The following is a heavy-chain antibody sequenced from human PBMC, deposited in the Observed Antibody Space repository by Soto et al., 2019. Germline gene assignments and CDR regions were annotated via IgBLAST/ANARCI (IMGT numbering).Heavy chain of an antibody. D-gene: IGHD4-4*01. CDR2: TSGSSHVI. Sequence: GGSLRLSCEASGFALSDFYILWIRQAPGRGLEWVSYTSGSSHVIFYADSVKGRFTISRDNAKNSLYLQMDSLRADDTAVYYCARDYSNLGLDYWGPGTLVTVSS. CDR3: ARDYSNLGLDY. CDR1: GFALSDFY. V-gene: IGHV3-11*01. J-gene: IGHJ4*02.